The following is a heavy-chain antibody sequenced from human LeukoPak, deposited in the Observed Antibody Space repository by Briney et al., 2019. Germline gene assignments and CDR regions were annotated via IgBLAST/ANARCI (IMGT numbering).Heavy chain of an antibody. D-gene: IGHD2-15*01. J-gene: IGHJ4*02. CDR2: INHSGST. CDR3: ARRGYGPFDY. V-gene: IGHV4-34*01. CDR1: GGSFSGYY. Sequence: PSETLSLTCAVYGGSFSGYYWSWIRQPPGKGLEWIGEINHSGSTNYNPSLKSRVTISVDTSKNQFFLKLSSVTAADTAVYYCARRGYGPFDYWGQGTLVTVSS.